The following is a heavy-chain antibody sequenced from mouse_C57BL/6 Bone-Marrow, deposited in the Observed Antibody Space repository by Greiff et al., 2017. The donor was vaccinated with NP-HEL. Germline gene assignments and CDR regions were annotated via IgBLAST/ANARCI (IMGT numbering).Heavy chain of an antibody. CDR3: ARSPFFYGGDYAMDY. Sequence: QVQLKQPGAELVKPGASVKMSCKASGYTFTSYWITWVKQRPGQGLEWIGDIYPGSGSTNYNEKFKSKATLTVDTPSSTAYMQLSSLTSEDSAVYYCARSPFFYGGDYAMDYWGQGTSVTVSS. D-gene: IGHD2-13*01. V-gene: IGHV1-55*01. CDR1: GYTFTSYW. CDR2: IYPGSGST. J-gene: IGHJ4*01.